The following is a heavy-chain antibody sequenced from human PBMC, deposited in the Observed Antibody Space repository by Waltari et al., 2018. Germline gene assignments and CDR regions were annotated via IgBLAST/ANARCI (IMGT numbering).Heavy chain of an antibody. CDR3: ARKAGYYDSSGYRWYFDL. CDR1: GFTFSSYW. Sequence: EVQLVESGGGLVQPGGSLRLSCAASGFTFSSYWMSWVRQAPGKGLEWVANIKQDGSEKYYVDSVKGRFTISRDNAKNSLYLQMNSLRAEDTAVYYCARKAGYYDSSGYRWYFDLWGRGTLVTVSS. V-gene: IGHV3-7*04. D-gene: IGHD3-22*01. CDR2: IKQDGSEK. J-gene: IGHJ2*01.